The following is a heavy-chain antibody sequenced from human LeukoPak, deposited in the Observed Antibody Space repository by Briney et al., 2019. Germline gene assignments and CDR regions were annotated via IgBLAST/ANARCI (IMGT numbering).Heavy chain of an antibody. CDR3: ARVYYYDTRGPNAFDI. CDR2: INPSGGAT. V-gene: IGHV1-46*01. D-gene: IGHD3-22*01. Sequence: ASVKVSCKASGYTFSDYYMHWVRQAPGQGLEWMGKINPSGGATSYAQRFQGRVTVTSDTSTSTVSMELGSLRSEDTALYYCARVYYYDTRGPNAFDIWGQGTMVTVSS. CDR1: GYTFSDYY. J-gene: IGHJ3*02.